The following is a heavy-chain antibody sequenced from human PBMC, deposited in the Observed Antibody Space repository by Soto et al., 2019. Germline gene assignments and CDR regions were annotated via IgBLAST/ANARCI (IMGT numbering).Heavy chain of an antibody. CDR1: GFTFSSHW. J-gene: IGHJ4*02. CDR3: VKGGTNFAS. V-gene: IGHV3-7*03. D-gene: IGHD1-7*01. Sequence: HPGGSLRLSCAASGFTFSSHWMSWVRQAPGKGLEWVANIKQDESEKYYLGSVRGRFTISRDNAKDSLYLQMNSLRVEDTAVYYCVKGGTNFASWGQGTLVTVSS. CDR2: IKQDESEK.